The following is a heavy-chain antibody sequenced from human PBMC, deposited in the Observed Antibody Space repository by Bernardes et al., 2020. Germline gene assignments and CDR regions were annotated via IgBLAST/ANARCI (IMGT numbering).Heavy chain of an antibody. CDR1: GFTFSSYA. CDR2: ISYDGSNK. D-gene: IGHD2-2*01. V-gene: IGHV3-30-3*01. Sequence: GGSLRLSCAASGFTFSSYAMHWVRQAPGKGLEWVAVISYDGSNKYYADSVKGRFTISRDNSKNTLYLQMNSLRAEDTAVYYCLVVPAAINDYWGQGTLVTVSS. CDR3: LVVPAAINDY. J-gene: IGHJ4*02.